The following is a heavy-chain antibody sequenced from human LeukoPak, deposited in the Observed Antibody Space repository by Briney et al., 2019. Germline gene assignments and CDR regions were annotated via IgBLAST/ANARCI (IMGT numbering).Heavy chain of an antibody. V-gene: IGHV3-30*02. J-gene: IGHJ4*02. CDR1: GFTFSSYG. CDR3: AGNWGSYRRFDY. CDR2: IRYDGSNE. Sequence: GGSLRLSCAASGFTFSSYGIHWVRQAPGKGLEWVSFIRYDGSNEYYADSVRGRFTISRDNSKNTLYLQMNSLRAEDTAVYYCAGNWGSYRRFDYWGQGTLVTVSS. D-gene: IGHD3-16*02.